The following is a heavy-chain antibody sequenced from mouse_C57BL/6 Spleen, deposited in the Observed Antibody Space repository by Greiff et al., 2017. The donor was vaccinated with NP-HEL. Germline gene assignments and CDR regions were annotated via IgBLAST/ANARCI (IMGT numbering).Heavy chain of an antibody. D-gene: IGHD1-1*01. CDR2: IYPGDGDT. J-gene: IGHJ1*03. Sequence: VQLQQSGPELVKPGASVKISCKASGYAFSSSWMNWVKQRPGKGLEWIGRIYPGDGDTNYNGKFKGKATLTADKSSSTAYMQLSSLTSEDSAVYFCANYYGSSYGVWGTGTTVTVSS. V-gene: IGHV1-82*01. CDR1: GYAFSSSW. CDR3: ANYYGSSYGV.